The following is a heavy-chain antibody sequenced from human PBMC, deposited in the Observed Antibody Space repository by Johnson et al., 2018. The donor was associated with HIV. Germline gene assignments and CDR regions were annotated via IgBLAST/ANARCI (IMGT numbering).Heavy chain of an antibody. CDR2: IRYAGSNQ. Sequence: QVQLVESGGGVVQPGGSLRLSCAASGFTFSSYGMHWVRQAPGNGLAWVAFIRYAGSNQYYADSVKGRFTISRDNSKNTLYLHMNSLRAEDTAVYYCAREGGALDAFDIWGQGTMVTVSS. CDR1: GFTFSSYG. CDR3: AREGGALDAFDI. J-gene: IGHJ3*02. V-gene: IGHV3-30*02. D-gene: IGHD1-26*01.